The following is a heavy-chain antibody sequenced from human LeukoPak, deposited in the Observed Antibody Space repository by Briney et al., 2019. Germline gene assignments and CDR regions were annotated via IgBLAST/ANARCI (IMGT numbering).Heavy chain of an antibody. CDR2: IIPIFGTA. CDR1: GGTFSSYA. V-gene: IGHV1-69*01. CDR3: ARERGYSYGSDAFDI. D-gene: IGHD5-18*01. J-gene: IGHJ3*02. Sequence: AASVKVSCKASGGTFSSYAISWVRQAPGQGLEWMGGIIPIFGTANYAQKFQGRVTITVDESTSTAYMELSSLRSEDTAVYYCARERGYSYGSDAFDIWGQGTMVTVSS.